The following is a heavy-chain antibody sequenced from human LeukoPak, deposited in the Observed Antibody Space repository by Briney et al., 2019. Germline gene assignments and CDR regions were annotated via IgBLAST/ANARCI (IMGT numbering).Heavy chain of an antibody. CDR1: LDSTTSNF. CDR3: ARQSVDFWTDYAKNWFDP. CDR2: IHRSGSP. D-gene: IGHD3/OR15-3a*01. J-gene: IGHJ5*02. Sequence: SETLSLTCTVSLDSTTSNFWSWVRQPPGKGLEWIGEIHRSGSPNYNPSLQSRVTISIDRSRNQIVLELSSVTAADTAVYYCARQSVDFWTDYAKNWFDPWGQGTLVTVSS. V-gene: IGHV4-4*02.